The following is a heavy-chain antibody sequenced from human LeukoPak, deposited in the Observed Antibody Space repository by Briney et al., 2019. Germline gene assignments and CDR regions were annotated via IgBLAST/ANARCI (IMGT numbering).Heavy chain of an antibody. CDR2: IYTAGST. V-gene: IGHV4-61*02. Sequence: SETLSLTCAVSGDSISRGSYFWSWIRQPAGKGLEWIGRIYTAGSTTYNPSLKSRISISMDTSKNQFSLKLTSVTAADTAVYYCASPAMAFIDQGRYNYYYYMDVWGKGTTVTVSS. D-gene: IGHD5-18*01. CDR3: ASPAMAFIDQGRYNYYYYMDV. J-gene: IGHJ6*03. CDR1: GDSISRGSYF.